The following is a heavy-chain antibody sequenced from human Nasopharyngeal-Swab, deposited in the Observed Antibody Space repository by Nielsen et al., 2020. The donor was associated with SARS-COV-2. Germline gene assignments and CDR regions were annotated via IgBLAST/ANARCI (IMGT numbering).Heavy chain of an antibody. V-gene: IGHV3-7*01. CDR2: IKQDGSDK. CDR1: GFTFSMYW. Sequence: GGSLSLSCAASGFTFSMYWMSWVRQAPGKGLEWVANIKQDGSDKHYVDSVKGRFTISRDNAQNSLYLEMNSLRAEDTALYYCARDSRIVGATGSNDYWGQGTLVTVSS. D-gene: IGHD1-26*01. CDR3: ARDSRIVGATGSNDY. J-gene: IGHJ4*02.